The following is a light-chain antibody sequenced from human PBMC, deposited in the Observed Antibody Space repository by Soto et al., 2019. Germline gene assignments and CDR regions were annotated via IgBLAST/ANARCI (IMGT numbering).Light chain of an antibody. CDR3: QQYDKWPRT. V-gene: IGKV3-20*01. CDR1: QSVSSSY. CDR2: GAS. J-gene: IGKJ1*01. Sequence: EIVLTQSPGTLSLSPGERATLSCRASQSVSSSYLAWYQRKPGQAPRLLIYGASSRATGIPDRFSGSGSGTDFTLTISRLEPEDFAVYYCQQYDKWPRTFGQGTKVDIK.